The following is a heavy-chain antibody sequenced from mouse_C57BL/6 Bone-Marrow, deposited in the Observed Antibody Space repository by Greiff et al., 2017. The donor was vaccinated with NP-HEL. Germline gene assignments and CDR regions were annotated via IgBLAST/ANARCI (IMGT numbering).Heavy chain of an antibody. CDR2: INPSSGYT. V-gene: IGHV1-7*01. CDR1: GYTFTSYW. Sequence: QVQLQQSGAELAKPGASVKLSCKASGYTFTSYWMHWVKQRPGQGLEWIGYINPSSGYTKYNQKFKDKATLTADESSSTAYMQLSSLTYEDSAVYYCARRLLRPYWYFDVWGTGTTVTVSS. J-gene: IGHJ1*03. CDR3: ARRLLRPYWYFDV. D-gene: IGHD1-2*01.